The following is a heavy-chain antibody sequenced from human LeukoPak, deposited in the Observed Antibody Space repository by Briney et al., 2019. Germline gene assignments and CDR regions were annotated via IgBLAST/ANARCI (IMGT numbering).Heavy chain of an antibody. CDR1: AFTFSDYW. CDR3: ARSGGGYFDY. J-gene: IGHJ4*02. V-gene: IGHV3-74*01. D-gene: IGHD3-16*01. Sequence: GGSLRLSCVASAFTFSDYWMHWVRQAPRKGLVWVSRINSDGSTTSYADSVRGRFTISRDNAKNTLYVQMNSLIAEDTAVYYCARSGGGYFDYWGQGTLVTVSS. CDR2: INSDGSTT.